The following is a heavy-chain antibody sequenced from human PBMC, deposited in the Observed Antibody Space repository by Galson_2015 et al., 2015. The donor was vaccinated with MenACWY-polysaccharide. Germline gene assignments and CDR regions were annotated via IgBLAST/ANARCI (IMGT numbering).Heavy chain of an antibody. CDR2: IYYSGST. Sequence: SEPLSLTCAVSGGSISSSSYYWGWLRQPPGKGLEWIGSIYYSGSTYYNPSLKSRVTISVDTSKNQFSLKLSSVTAADTAVYYCARAPYDYSNYYYGMDVWGQGTTVTVSS. CDR1: GGSISSSSYY. J-gene: IGHJ6*02. V-gene: IGHV4-39*07. D-gene: IGHD4-11*01. CDR3: ARAPYDYSNYYYGMDV.